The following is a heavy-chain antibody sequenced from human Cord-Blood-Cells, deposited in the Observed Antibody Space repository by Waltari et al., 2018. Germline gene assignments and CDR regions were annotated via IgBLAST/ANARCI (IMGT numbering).Heavy chain of an antibody. V-gene: IGHV1-69*09. CDR2: IIPILGIA. J-gene: IGHJ4*02. Sequence: QVQLVQSGAEVKKPGSSVKVSCKASGGTFSSYVISWVRQAPGQGLEWMGRIIPILGIANYAQKFQGRVTITADKSTSTAYMELSSLRSEDTAVYYCARDSPQNDYWGQGTLVTVSS. CDR1: GGTFSSYV. CDR3: ARDSPQNDY.